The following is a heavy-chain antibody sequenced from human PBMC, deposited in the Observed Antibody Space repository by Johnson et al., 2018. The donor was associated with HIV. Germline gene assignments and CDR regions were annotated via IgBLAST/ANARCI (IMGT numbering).Heavy chain of an antibody. CDR3: ARDLIPVSTFFYDTTSYFPDALDI. V-gene: IGHV3-66*01. CDR1: GFTFSSNY. J-gene: IGHJ3*02. Sequence: MQLVESGGGVVQPGRSLRLSCAASGFTFSSNYMSWVRQTPGKGLEWVSVIHSGDKTYYADSVKGRFTISRDNSENTVYLQMNSLRAEDTAVYFCARDLIPVSTFFYDTTSYFPDALDIWGQGTLVTVSS. CDR2: IHSGDKT. D-gene: IGHD3-22*01.